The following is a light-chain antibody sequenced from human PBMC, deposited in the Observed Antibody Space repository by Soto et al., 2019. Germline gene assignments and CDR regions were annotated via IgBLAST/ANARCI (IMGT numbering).Light chain of an antibody. V-gene: IGKV3-15*01. Sequence: EIVLPQSPATLSLSPGEGATLSCRASQSVSSKLAWYQQKPGQAPRLLIYGASTRATGIPARFSGSGSGTEFTLIISSLQSEDSAVYYCQQYNSWLWTFGQGTKVDI. CDR1: QSVSSK. CDR3: QQYNSWLWT. CDR2: GAS. J-gene: IGKJ1*01.